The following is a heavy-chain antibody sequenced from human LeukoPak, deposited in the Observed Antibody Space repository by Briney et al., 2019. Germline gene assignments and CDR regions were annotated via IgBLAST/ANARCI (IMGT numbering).Heavy chain of an antibody. Sequence: ASVKVSCKASGGTFSSYAISWVRQAPGQGLEWMGGIIPIFGTANYAQKFQGRVTITADESTSTAYMEPSSLRSEDTAVYYCARPLRSTVITPFQYWGQGTLVTVSP. V-gene: IGHV1-69*13. D-gene: IGHD4-23*01. CDR3: ARPLRSTVITPFQY. CDR2: IIPIFGTA. CDR1: GGTFSSYA. J-gene: IGHJ1*01.